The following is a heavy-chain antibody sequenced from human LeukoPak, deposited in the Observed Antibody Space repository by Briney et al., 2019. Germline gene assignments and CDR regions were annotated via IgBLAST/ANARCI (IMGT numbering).Heavy chain of an antibody. Sequence: GGSLRLSCAASGFTFSDYYMGWIRQAPGKGLEWVSYISSSSSYTNYADSVKGRFTISRDNAENSLYLQMNSLRAEDTAVYYCARALDYGETNWFDPWGQGTLVTVSS. V-gene: IGHV3-11*06. CDR1: GFTFSDYY. CDR3: ARALDYGETNWFDP. J-gene: IGHJ5*02. D-gene: IGHD4-17*01. CDR2: ISSSSSYT.